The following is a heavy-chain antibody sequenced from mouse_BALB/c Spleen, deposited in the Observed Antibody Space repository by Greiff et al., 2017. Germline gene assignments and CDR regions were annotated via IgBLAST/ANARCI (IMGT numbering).Heavy chain of an antibody. CDR3: ARGYGNYERGAMDY. CDR1: GFTFSSYA. CDR2: ISSGGSYT. V-gene: IGHV5-9-4*01. J-gene: IGHJ4*01. D-gene: IGHD2-1*01. Sequence: EVKLEESGGGLVKPGGSLKLSCAASGFTFSSYAMSWVRQSPEKRLEWVAEISSGGSYTYYPDTVTGRFTISRDNAKNTLYLEMSSLRSEDTAMYYCARGYGNYERGAMDYWGQGTSVTVSS.